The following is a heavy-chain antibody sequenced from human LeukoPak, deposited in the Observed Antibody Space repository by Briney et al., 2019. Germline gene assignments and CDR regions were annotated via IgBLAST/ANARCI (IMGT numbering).Heavy chain of an antibody. CDR3: TRNQGYCTGGGCYIDY. CDR2: IRYDGTNK. CDR1: GFTFASYG. V-gene: IGHV3-30*02. J-gene: IGHJ4*02. D-gene: IGHD2-8*02. Sequence: GGSLRLSCAASGFTFASYGIHWVRHAPGKGLEWVALIRYDGTNKYYTDSVKGRFTISKDNSKNTLYLQMNSLRAEDTAVYYCTRNQGYCTGGGCYIDYWGQGTLVTVSS.